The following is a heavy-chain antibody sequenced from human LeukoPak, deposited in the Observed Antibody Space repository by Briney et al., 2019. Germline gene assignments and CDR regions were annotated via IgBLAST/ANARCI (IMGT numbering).Heavy chain of an antibody. CDR2: INPSGGST. J-gene: IGHJ3*02. V-gene: IGHV1-46*01. Sequence: ASVKVSCKASGYTFTSYYMHWVRQAPGQGLEWMGIINPSGGSTSYAQKFQGRVTMTRDMSTSTVYMELSSLRSEDTAVYYCAGAATYYYDSSGYSTDAFDIWGQGTMVTVSS. D-gene: IGHD3-22*01. CDR3: AGAATYYYDSSGYSTDAFDI. CDR1: GYTFTSYY.